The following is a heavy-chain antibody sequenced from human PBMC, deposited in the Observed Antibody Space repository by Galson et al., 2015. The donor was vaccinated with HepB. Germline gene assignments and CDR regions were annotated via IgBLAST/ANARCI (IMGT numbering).Heavy chain of an antibody. CDR3: ARRNGWSALDY. CDR1: GFTFSSHN. J-gene: IGHJ4*02. V-gene: IGHV3-30-3*01. D-gene: IGHD3-3*01. CDR2: ISQDSSTK. Sequence: SLRLSCAASGFTFSSHNMHWVRQAPGKGLEWVTFISQDSSTKYYADSVKGRLTISRDNSKNTLHLEMNSLRAEDTAVYYCARRNGWSALDYWGQGTLVIVSS.